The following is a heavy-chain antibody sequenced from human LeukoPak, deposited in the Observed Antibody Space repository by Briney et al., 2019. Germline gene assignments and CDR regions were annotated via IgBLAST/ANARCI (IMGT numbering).Heavy chain of an antibody. J-gene: IGHJ4*02. D-gene: IGHD6-13*01. V-gene: IGHV3-74*01. CDR1: GFTFSSYW. CDR3: ARARGSRPSRSSWIDY. Sequence: GGSLRLSCAASGFTFSSYWMHWVRQAPGKGLVWVSRINSDGSSTSYADSVKGRFTISRDNAKSTLYLQMNSLRAEDTAVYYCARARGSRPSRSSWIDYWGQGTLVTVS. CDR2: INSDGSST.